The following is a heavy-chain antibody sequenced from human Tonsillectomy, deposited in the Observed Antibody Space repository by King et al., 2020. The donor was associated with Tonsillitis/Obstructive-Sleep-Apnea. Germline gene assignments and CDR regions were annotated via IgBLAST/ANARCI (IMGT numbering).Heavy chain of an antibody. Sequence: VKLVESGGGLVQPGGSLRLSCSASGFTFSSYAMHWVRQAPGKGLEYVSGISSNGGSTYYADSVRGRFTISRDNSKNTLYLQMSSLRAEDTAVYYCVKDGATSSTSDYYYYMDVWGKGTPVTVSS. D-gene: IGHD2-2*01. J-gene: IGHJ6*03. CDR2: ISSNGGST. V-gene: IGHV3-64D*06. CDR1: GFTFSSYA. CDR3: VKDGATSSTSDYYYYMDV.